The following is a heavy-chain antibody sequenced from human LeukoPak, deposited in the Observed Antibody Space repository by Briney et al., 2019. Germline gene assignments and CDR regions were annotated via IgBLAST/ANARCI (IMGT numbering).Heavy chain of an antibody. CDR1: GFTFSSYG. J-gene: IGHJ4*02. D-gene: IGHD6-19*01. V-gene: IGHV3-30*02. CDR3: ARVSSGY. Sequence: GGPLRLSCAASGFTFSSYGMHWVRQAPGKGLEWVAFIRYDGSNKYYADSVKGRFTISRDNSKNTLYLQMSSLRADDAAIYFCARVSSGYWGQGTLVTVSS. CDR2: IRYDGSNK.